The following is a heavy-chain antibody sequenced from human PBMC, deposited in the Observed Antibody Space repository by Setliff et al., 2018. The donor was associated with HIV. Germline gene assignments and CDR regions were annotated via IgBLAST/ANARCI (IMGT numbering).Heavy chain of an antibody. CDR3: ARDFYGTSGYPEGYFQH. CDR1: GYTFTSYA. CDR2: INAGNGNT. V-gene: IGHV1-3*01. D-gene: IGHD3-22*01. Sequence: ASVKVSCKASGYTFTSYALHWVRQAPGQRLEWMGWINAGNGNTKYSQKFQDRVTMIRDISASTAYMELSSLRSEDRAMYYCARDFYGTSGYPEGYFQHWGQGTLVTVSS. J-gene: IGHJ1*01.